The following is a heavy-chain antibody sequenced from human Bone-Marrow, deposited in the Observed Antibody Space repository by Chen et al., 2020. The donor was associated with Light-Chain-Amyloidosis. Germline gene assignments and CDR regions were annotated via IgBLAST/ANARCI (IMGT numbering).Heavy chain of an antibody. J-gene: IGHJ6*03. CDR1: GFTFSSVG. Sequence: EVQLVESGGGLVKPGGSLRLSCAASGFTFSSVGMNRVRQAPGKGLEWVSSISGSSNYVYYADSVKGRFTISRDSAKNSLYLQMNSLRAEDTAVYYCARDGYSDWNYLNYYMDVWGNGTTVTVSS. CDR2: ISGSSNYV. V-gene: IGHV3-21*01. CDR3: ARDGYSDWNYLNYYMDV. D-gene: IGHD1-7*01.